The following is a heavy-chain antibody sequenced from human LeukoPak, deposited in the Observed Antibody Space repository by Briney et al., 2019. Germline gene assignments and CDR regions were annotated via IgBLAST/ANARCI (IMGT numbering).Heavy chain of an antibody. Sequence: SSETLSLTCAVSGGSISSSNWWSWVRQPPGKGLEWIGEIYPSGSTNYNPSLKSRVTISVDTSKNQFSLKLSSVTAADTAVYYCARLGCSGGSCPFDYWGQGTLVTVSS. CDR3: ARLGCSGGSCPFDY. J-gene: IGHJ4*02. CDR1: GGSISSSNW. D-gene: IGHD2-15*01. CDR2: IYPSGST. V-gene: IGHV4-4*02.